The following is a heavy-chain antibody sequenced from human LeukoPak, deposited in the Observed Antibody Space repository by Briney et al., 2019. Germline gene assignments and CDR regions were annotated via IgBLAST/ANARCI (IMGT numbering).Heavy chain of an antibody. CDR1: DYSISSGYY. D-gene: IGHD4-17*01. J-gene: IGHJ4*02. V-gene: IGHV4-38-2*02. CDR2: IYHSGST. Sequence: PSETLSLTCTVSDYSISSGYYWGWIRQPPGQGLECIGSIYHSGSTYYNPSLESRVTISVDTSKNQFSLKLSSVTAADTAVYYCARDRSTTVTTGAFDYWGQGTLVTVSS. CDR3: ARDRSTTVTTGAFDY.